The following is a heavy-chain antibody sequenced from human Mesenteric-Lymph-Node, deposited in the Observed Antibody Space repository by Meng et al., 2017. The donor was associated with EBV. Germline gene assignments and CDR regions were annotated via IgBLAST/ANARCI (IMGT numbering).Heavy chain of an antibody. CDR2: IYHSGTT. V-gene: IGHV4-30-2*01. D-gene: IGHD1-26*01. CDR3: ARSAGGDYFDY. Sequence: QLALQGSGSGLVRPAQTLSLTCAVSGGSIISGGYSWSWIRQAPGKGLEWIGFIYHSGTTYLNPSLRSRVNLSVDTSKNQFSLNLRSVSAADTAIYYCARSAGGDYFDYWGQGTLVTVSS. J-gene: IGHJ4*02. CDR1: GGSIISGGYS.